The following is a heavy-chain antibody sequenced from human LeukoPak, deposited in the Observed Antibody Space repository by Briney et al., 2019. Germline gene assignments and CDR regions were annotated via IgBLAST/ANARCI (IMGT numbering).Heavy chain of an antibody. CDR1: GFTFSRYA. CDR2: ISYDANIGSNK. Sequence: GGSLRLSCATSGFTFSRYAMHWVRQAPGEGLEWVALISYDANIGSNKYYADSVKGRFTISRDNSKNTLYLQMNSLRAEDTAVYYCARDGGYDFWSGYYQDYWGQGTLVTVSS. V-gene: IGHV3-30-3*01. J-gene: IGHJ4*02. CDR3: ARDGGYDFWSGYYQDY. D-gene: IGHD3-3*01.